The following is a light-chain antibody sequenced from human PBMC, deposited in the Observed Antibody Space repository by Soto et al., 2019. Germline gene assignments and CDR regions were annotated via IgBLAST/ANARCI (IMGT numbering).Light chain of an antibody. Sequence: EIVLAQSPGTLSLSPGERATLSCRASQSVSSSYLAWYQQKPGQAPRLLIYDASNRATGIPARFSGSGSGTEFTLTISSLQSEDFAVYYCQQYYDWPITFGQGTRLEIK. CDR2: DAS. CDR1: QSVSSSY. V-gene: IGKV3D-15*01. CDR3: QQYYDWPIT. J-gene: IGKJ5*01.